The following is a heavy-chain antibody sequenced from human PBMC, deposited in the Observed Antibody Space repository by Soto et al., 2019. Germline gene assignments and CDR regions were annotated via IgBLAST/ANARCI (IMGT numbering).Heavy chain of an antibody. CDR1: GGSVSSGSYY. J-gene: IGHJ6*02. Sequence: QVQLQESGPGLVKPSETLSLTCTVSGGSVSSGSYYWSWIRQPPGKGLEWIGYIYYSGSTNYNPSLKSRVTISVDTSNNQFSLKLSSVTAADTAVYYCARDRRYYGQMDVWGQGTTVTVSS. CDR3: ARDRRYYGQMDV. CDR2: IYYSGST. V-gene: IGHV4-61*01. D-gene: IGHD3-10*01.